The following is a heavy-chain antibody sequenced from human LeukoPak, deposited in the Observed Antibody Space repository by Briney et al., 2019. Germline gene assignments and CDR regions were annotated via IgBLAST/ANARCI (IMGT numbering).Heavy chain of an antibody. J-gene: IGHJ4*02. CDR3: ARDGPLHSEWPSYFDY. V-gene: IGHV3-33*01. CDR1: GFTFSSYG. CDR2: IWYDGSNK. D-gene: IGHD3-3*01. Sequence: GGSLRLSCAASGFTFSSYGMHWVRQAPGKGLEWVAVIWYDGSNKYYADSVKGRFTISRDNSKNTLYLQMNSLRAEDTAVYYCARDGPLHSEWPSYFDYWGQGTLVTVSS.